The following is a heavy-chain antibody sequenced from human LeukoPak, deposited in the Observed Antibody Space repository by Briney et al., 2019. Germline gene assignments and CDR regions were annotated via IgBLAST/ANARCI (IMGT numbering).Heavy chain of an antibody. D-gene: IGHD3-10*01. CDR1: GDSIRGYY. CDR3: ARRRDYYYGNAFDI. V-gene: IGHV4-59*01. Sequence: SETLSLTCTVSGDSIRGYYWSWIRQPPGKGLEWIGFIYYSGTTNYNPSLKSRVTLSVDTSKNQFSLKLSSVTAADTAVYFCARRRDYYYGNAFDIWGQGTMVTVSS. CDR2: IYYSGTT. J-gene: IGHJ3*02.